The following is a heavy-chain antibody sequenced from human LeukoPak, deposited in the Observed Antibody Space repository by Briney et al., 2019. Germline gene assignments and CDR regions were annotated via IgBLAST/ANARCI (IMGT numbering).Heavy chain of an antibody. CDR2: IKQDGSEK. J-gene: IGHJ4*02. Sequence: LAGGSLRLSCAASGFTFSSYWMSWVRQAPGKWLEWLAYIKQDGSEKYYVDSVKGRFTISRDNAKNSLYLQMNSLRAEDTAVYYCARAPSLYYDFWSGYYHDYWGQGTLVTVSS. D-gene: IGHD3-3*01. CDR1: GFTFSSYW. V-gene: IGHV3-7*01. CDR3: ARAPSLYYDFWSGYYHDY.